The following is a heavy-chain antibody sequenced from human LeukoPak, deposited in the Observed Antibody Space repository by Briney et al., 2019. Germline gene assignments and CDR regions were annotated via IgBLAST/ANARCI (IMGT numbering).Heavy chain of an antibody. D-gene: IGHD3-22*01. CDR3: ARGISPYYDSSGYYFDY. V-gene: IGHV1-8*01. CDR2: MNPKSGNT. Sequence: SVKVSFKASGYTFTSYDINWVRQATGQGLEWMVWMNPKSGNTGYAQKFQGRVTMTRNTSISTAYMELSSLRSEDTAVYYCARGISPYYDSSGYYFDYWGQGTLVTVSS. J-gene: IGHJ4*02. CDR1: GYTFTSYD.